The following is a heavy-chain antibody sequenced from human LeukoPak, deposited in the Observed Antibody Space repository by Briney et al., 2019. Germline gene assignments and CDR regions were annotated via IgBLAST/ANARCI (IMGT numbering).Heavy chain of an antibody. D-gene: IGHD2/OR15-2a*01. CDR3: ARGSIREDAFDI. J-gene: IGHJ3*02. V-gene: IGHV4-59*01. Sequence: SETLSLTCTVSGGSISSYYWSWIRQPPGKGLEWIGYIYYSGSTNYNPPLKSRVTISVDTSKNQFSLKLSSVTAADTAVYYCARGSIREDAFDIWGQGTMVTVSS. CDR1: GGSISSYY. CDR2: IYYSGST.